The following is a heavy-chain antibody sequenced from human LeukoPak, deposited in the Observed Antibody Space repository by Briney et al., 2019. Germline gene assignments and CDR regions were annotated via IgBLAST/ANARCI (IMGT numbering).Heavy chain of an antibody. CDR3: AGYCSSTSCLWFSDY. CDR2: ISSSSSTI. Sequence: GGSLRLSCAASGFTFSSYSMNWVRQAPGKGLEWVSYISSSSSTIYYADSVKGRFTISRDNAKNSLYLQMNSLRAEDTAVYYCAGYCSSTSCLWFSDYWGQGTPVTVSS. CDR1: GFTFSSYS. V-gene: IGHV3-48*01. J-gene: IGHJ4*02. D-gene: IGHD2-2*01.